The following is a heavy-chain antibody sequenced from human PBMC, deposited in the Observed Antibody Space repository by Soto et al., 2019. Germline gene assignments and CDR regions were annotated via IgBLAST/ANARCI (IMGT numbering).Heavy chain of an antibody. CDR2: ISYDGSAQ. J-gene: IGHJ4*02. V-gene: IGHV3-30*18. CDR3: AKDLGPTVPHLDY. CDR1: GFKFSSYG. D-gene: IGHD4-17*01. Sequence: GGSLRLSCAASGFKFSSYGRHWVRQAPGKGLEWVAVISYDGSAQYYADSVKGRFTISRDNSKNTLYLQMNSLRVEDTAVFYCAKDLGPTVPHLDYWGQGSLVTVYS.